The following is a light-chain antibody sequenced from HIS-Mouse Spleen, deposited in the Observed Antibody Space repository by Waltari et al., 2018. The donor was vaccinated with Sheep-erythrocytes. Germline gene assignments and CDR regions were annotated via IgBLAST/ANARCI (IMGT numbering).Light chain of an antibody. CDR1: QSVSST. CDR2: GAS. CDR3: QQYNNWPRT. J-gene: IGKJ1*01. Sequence: EIVMTQSPATLSVSPGERATLSCRASQSVSSTLAWYQQKPGQAPRLLIYGASTRATGIPARFSGSGSGKEFTLTISSMQSEDFAVYYCQQYNNWPRTFGQGTEVEIK. V-gene: IGKV3-15*01.